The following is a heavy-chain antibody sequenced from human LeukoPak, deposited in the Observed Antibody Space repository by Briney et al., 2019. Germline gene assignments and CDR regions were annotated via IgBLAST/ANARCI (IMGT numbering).Heavy chain of an antibody. CDR1: GGSISSYY. CDR2: IYYSGST. V-gene: IGHV4-59*01. Sequence: SETLSLTCTVSGGSISSYYWSWIRQPPGKGLEWIGYIYYSGSTKYNPSLKSRVTISEDTSKNQFSLKVSSVTAADTAVYYCARLYGSAWYVDYWGQGTLVTVSS. CDR3: ARLYGSAWYVDY. D-gene: IGHD6-19*01. J-gene: IGHJ4*02.